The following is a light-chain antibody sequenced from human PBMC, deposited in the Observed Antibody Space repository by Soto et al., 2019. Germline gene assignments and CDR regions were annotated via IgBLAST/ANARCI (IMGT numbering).Light chain of an antibody. CDR1: SSNIGGSY. CDR3: AAGDDRLSVYV. J-gene: IGLJ1*01. Sequence: QSVLTQPPSASGTPGQMVTLSCSGGSSNIGGSYVSWYQQLPGTAPDLLIYRNNQRPSGIPDRFSGSKSGTSASLAITGLPSEDDADYYCAAGDDRLSVYVFGTGTKVTVL. CDR2: RNN. V-gene: IGLV1-47*01.